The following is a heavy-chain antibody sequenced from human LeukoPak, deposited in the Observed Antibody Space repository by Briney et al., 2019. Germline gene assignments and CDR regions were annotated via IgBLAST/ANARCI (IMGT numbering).Heavy chain of an antibody. CDR1: GFTVITND. D-gene: IGHD1-14*01. CDR3: ARGVEPLAANTLAY. V-gene: IGHV3-53*01. CDR2: LYSDGNT. J-gene: IGHJ4*02. Sequence: RGSLRLSCAASGFTVITNDMTWVRQAPGKGLEWVSVLYSDGNTKYADSVQGRFTTSRDISKNTLDLEMNSLSPDDTAVYYCARGVEPLAANTLAYWGQGTLVTVSS.